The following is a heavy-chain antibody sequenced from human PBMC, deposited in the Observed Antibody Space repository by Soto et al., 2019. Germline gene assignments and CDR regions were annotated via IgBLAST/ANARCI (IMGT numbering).Heavy chain of an antibody. J-gene: IGHJ6*02. V-gene: IGHV3-23*01. CDR3: AKYYDFWSGYYMDV. Sequence: GGSLRLSCAASGLTFSSYAMSWVRQAPGKGLEWVSAISGSGGSTYYADSVKGRFTISRDNSKNTLYLQMNSLRAEDTAVYYCAKYYDFWSGYYMDVWGQGTTVTVSS. CDR1: GLTFSSYA. CDR2: ISGSGGST. D-gene: IGHD3-3*01.